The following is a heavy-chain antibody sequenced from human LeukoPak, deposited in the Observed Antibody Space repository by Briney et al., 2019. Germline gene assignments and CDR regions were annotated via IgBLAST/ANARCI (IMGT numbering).Heavy chain of an antibody. CDR3: ARGRRGYSYGVEKKFDY. CDR1: GGSISSQNW. V-gene: IGHV4-4*02. D-gene: IGHD5-18*01. CDR2: INHSGST. Sequence: KPSETLSLTCAVSGGSISSQNWWTWVRQPPGKGLEWIGEINHSGSTNYNPSLKSRVTISVDTSKNQFSLKLSSVTAADTAVYYCARGRRGYSYGVEKKFDYWGQGTLVTVSS. J-gene: IGHJ4*02.